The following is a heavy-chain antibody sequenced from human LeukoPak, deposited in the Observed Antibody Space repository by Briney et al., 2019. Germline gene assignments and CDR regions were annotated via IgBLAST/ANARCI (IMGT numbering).Heavy chain of an antibody. V-gene: IGHV1-2*02. CDR1: GGTFSSYA. D-gene: IGHD3-9*01. Sequence: ASVKVSCKASGGTFSSYAISWVRQAPGQGLEWMGWINSNSGGTNYAQKFQGRVTMTRDTSISTAYMELSRLRSDDTAVYYCAKSFLTGNYYYYYGMDVWGQGTTVTVSS. CDR3: AKSFLTGNYYYYYGMDV. J-gene: IGHJ6*02. CDR2: INSNSGGT.